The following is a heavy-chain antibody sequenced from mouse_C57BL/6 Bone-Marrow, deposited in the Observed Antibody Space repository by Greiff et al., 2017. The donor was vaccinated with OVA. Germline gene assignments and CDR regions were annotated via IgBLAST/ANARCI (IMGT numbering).Heavy chain of an antibody. V-gene: IGHV3-6*01. CDR1: GYSITSGYY. CDR3: ASGATVDY. CDR2: ISYDGSN. J-gene: IGHJ2*01. Sequence: ESGPGLVKPSQSLSLTCSVTGYSITSGYYWNWIRQFPGNKLEWMGYISYDGSNNYNPSLKNRISITRDTSTNQFYLKLNSVTTEDTATYYCASGATVDYWGQGTTLTVSS. D-gene: IGHD1-1*01.